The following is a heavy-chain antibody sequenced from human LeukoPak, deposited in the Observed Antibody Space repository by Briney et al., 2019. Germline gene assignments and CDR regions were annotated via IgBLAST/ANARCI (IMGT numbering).Heavy chain of an antibody. D-gene: IGHD2/OR15-2a*01. J-gene: IGHJ4*02. CDR2: ISYDGSNK. Sequence: GGSLRLSCAASGFTFSSYAMHWVRQAPGKGLEWVAVISYDGSNKYYADSVKGRFAISRDNSKNTLYLQMNSLRAEDTAVYYCASFYGDYWGQGTLVTVSS. V-gene: IGHV3-30*09. CDR1: GFTFSSYA. CDR3: ASFYGDY.